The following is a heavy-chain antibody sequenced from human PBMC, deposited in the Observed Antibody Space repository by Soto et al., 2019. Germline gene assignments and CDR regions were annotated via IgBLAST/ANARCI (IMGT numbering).Heavy chain of an antibody. CDR2: ISYDGSNK. D-gene: IGHD3-10*01. J-gene: IGHJ6*02. CDR1: GFPFRTYV. CDR3: ARADASDMVRGVVYYYYGMDV. Sequence: GGSLRLSCAASGFPFRTYVMHWVRQAPGKXLEWVALISYDGSNKYYADSVKGRFTISRDNSKNTLYLQMNSLRAEDTAVFYCARADASDMVRGVVYYYYGMDVWGQGSTVTVSS. V-gene: IGHV3-30-3*01.